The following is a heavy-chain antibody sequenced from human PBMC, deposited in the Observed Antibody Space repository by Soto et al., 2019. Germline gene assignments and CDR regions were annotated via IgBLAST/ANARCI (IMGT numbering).Heavy chain of an antibody. V-gene: IGHV4-39*07. CDR3: TRLTYSSPPAPFDS. CDR2: VFHSGST. D-gene: IGHD6-19*01. J-gene: IGHJ4*02. Sequence: LENLSITCGFSVGSISISLYYWGYIRQAPGKGLEWVGSVFHSGSTYYNPSLKSRLTISVDTSRNQFSLRLASVTAADTATYYCTRLTYSSPPAPFDSWGQGTKVTVSS. CDR1: VGSISISLYY.